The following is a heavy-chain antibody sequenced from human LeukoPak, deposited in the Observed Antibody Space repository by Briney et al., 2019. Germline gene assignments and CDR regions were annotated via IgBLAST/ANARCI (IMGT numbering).Heavy chain of an antibody. CDR2: INPNSGGT. Sequence: EASVKVSCKASGYTFTGYYMHWVRQAPGQGLEWMGWINPNSGGTNYAQKFQGRVTMTRDTSISTAYMELSRLRSDDTAVYYCARLRVRGSWFDCWGQGTLVTVSS. V-gene: IGHV1-2*02. CDR3: ARLRVRGSWFDC. J-gene: IGHJ4*02. D-gene: IGHD3-10*01. CDR1: GYTFTGYY.